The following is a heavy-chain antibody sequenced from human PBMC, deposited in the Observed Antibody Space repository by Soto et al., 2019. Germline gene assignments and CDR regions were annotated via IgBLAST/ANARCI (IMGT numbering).Heavy chain of an antibody. CDR3: AADYWNDVY. CDR1: GYTFTSYY. D-gene: IGHD1-1*01. CDR2: INPSGGST. V-gene: IGHV1-46*01. J-gene: IGHJ4*02. Sequence: GASVKVSCKASGYTFTSYYMHWVRQAPGQGLEWMGIINPSGGSTSYAQKFQDRVTITRDMSTSTAYMELSSLRSEDTAVYYCAADYWNDVYWGQGTLVTVSS.